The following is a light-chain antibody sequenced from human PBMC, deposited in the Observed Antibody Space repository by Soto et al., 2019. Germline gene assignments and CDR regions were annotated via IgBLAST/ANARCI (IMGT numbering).Light chain of an antibody. CDR1: NIGSNS. CDR3: QVWDSSTDDLYV. CDR2: ADS. V-gene: IGLV3-21*02. J-gene: IGLJ1*01. Sequence: SFELTQPPSVSVAPGQTAIVTCDGNNIGSNSVHWYQQKPGRAPVLAVYADSDRPSGVPERFSGSNSGNTATLTISRVEAGDEADYYCQVWDSSTDDLYVFGPGTKV.